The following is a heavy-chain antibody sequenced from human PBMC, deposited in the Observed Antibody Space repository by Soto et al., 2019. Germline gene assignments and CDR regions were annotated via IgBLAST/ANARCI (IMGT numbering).Heavy chain of an antibody. CDR2: VSDSGKS. CDR3: ARGRAIYGEWDYYDY. D-gene: IGHD1-26*01. V-gene: IGHV4-59*01. J-gene: IGHJ4*02. CDR1: GGSIRGYY. Sequence: QVQLQESGPRLVKPSETLSLNCTVSGGSIRGYYLTWIRQSPGRGLEWLGFVSDSGKSASDASLKCRLDISLDTSRSQFSLRLTSVTAAVTARYYCARGRAIYGEWDYYDYWGQGALVTVSS.